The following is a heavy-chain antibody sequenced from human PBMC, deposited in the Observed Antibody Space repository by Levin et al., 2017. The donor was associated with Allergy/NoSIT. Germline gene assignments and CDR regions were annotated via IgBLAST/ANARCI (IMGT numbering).Heavy chain of an antibody. J-gene: IGHJ3*02. CDR2: ISWNSGSI. Sequence: GGSLRLSCAASGFTFDDYAMHWVRQAPGKGLEWVSGISWNSGSIGYADSVKGRFTISRENAKNYLYLQMNSLRTDDAGVYYCAGDSIELPDAFDIWGQGTMVTVSS. V-gene: IGHV3-9*01. CDR1: GFTFDDYA. D-gene: IGHD1-26*01. CDR3: AGDSIELPDAFDI.